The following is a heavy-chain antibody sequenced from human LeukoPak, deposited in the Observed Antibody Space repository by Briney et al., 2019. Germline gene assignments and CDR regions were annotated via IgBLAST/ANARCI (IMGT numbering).Heavy chain of an antibody. Sequence: SETLSLTCTVSGGSITSYYWSWIRQPAGKGLEWIGRIHTSGSTSYNPSLKSRVTMSVDTSKNQFSLKLSSVTAADTAVYYCARDGLRYCSSTSCLRWFDPWGQGTLVTVSS. CDR1: GGSITSYY. D-gene: IGHD2-2*01. CDR3: ARDGLRYCSSTSCLRWFDP. V-gene: IGHV4-4*07. J-gene: IGHJ5*02. CDR2: IHTSGST.